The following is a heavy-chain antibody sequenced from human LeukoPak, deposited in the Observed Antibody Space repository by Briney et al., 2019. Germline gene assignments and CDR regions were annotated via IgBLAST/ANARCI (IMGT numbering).Heavy chain of an antibody. D-gene: IGHD6-13*01. CDR1: GGTFRSYV. J-gene: IGHJ6*02. CDR2: IIPIFGTA. Sequence: SVKVSCKASGGTFRSYVISWVRQAPGQGLEWMGGIIPIFGTANYTQKFQGRVTITADESTSTAYIELSSLRSADTAVYYCASTTPPPIAAPGTRGLGYYGMDVWGQGTTVTVSS. V-gene: IGHV1-69*01. CDR3: ASTTPPPIAAPGTRGLGYYGMDV.